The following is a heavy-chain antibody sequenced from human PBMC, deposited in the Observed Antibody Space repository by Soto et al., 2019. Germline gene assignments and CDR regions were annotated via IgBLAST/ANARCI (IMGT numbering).Heavy chain of an antibody. Sequence: GGSLRLSCAASGFTFDDYAMHWVLQAPGKGLEWVSGISWNSGSIGYADSVKGRFTISRDNAKNSLYLQMNSLRAEDTALYYCAKGKDTYWYSSSWYYFDYCGQGSLVTVSS. CDR1: GFTFDDYA. D-gene: IGHD6-13*01. V-gene: IGHV3-9*01. CDR3: AKGKDTYWYSSSWYYFDY. J-gene: IGHJ4*02. CDR2: ISWNSGSI.